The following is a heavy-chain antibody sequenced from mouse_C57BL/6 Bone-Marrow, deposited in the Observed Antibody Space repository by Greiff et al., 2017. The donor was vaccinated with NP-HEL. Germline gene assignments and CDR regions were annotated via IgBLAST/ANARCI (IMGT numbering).Heavy chain of an antibody. CDR3: ASTVVAFYWYFDV. Sequence: VQLKESGPELVKPGASVKMSCKASGYTFTDYNMHWVKQSHGKSLEWIGYINPNNGGTSYNQKFKGKATLTVNKSSSTAYMELRSLTSEDSAVYYCASTVVAFYWYFDVWGTGTTVTVSS. CDR1: GYTFTDYN. V-gene: IGHV1-22*01. J-gene: IGHJ1*03. D-gene: IGHD1-1*01. CDR2: INPNNGGT.